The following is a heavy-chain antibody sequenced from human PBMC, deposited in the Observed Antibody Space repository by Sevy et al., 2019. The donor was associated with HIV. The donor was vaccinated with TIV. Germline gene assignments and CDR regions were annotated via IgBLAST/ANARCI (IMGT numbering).Heavy chain of an antibody. CDR2: INTDGSGT. D-gene: IGHD3-10*01. Sequence: GGSLRLSCAASGFTFSAYWMHWVRQAPGKGLVWVSHINTDGSGTSYAYSVKGRFTISRDNAKNTLYLQMNSLRAEDTAVYYCAKKGGYGSGSYYWYFDLWGRGTLVTVSS. J-gene: IGHJ2*01. CDR3: AKKGGYGSGSYYWYFDL. CDR1: GFTFSAYW. V-gene: IGHV3-74*01.